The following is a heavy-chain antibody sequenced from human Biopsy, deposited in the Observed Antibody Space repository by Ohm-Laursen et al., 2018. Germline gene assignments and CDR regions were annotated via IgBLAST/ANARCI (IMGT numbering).Heavy chain of an antibody. J-gene: IGHJ5*02. CDR1: GGSISSYY. Sequence: SETLSLTCTVSGGSISSYYWNWIRQPPGKGLEWIGYIYYSGTTDYSPSLKSRVTISIDKSKNQFSLKLNSVTAADTAVYYCARGDYFDSNGYFWFDPWGQGTLVTVSS. V-gene: IGHV4-59*12. CDR2: IYYSGTT. CDR3: ARGDYFDSNGYFWFDP. D-gene: IGHD3-22*01.